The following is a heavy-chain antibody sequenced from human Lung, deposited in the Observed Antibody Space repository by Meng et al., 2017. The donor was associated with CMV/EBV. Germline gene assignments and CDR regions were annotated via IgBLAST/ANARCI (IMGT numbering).Heavy chain of an antibody. CDR3: ASFPPPGKQWLVTDY. J-gene: IGHJ4*02. CDR1: GGSISSSNW. Sequence: QVRLQEWGPGLVKPSGTLSLTCAVSGGSISSSNWWSWVRQPPGKGLEWIGEIYHSGSTNYNPSLKSRVTISVDKSKNQFSLKLSSVTAADTAVYYCASFPPPGKQWLVTDYWGQGTLVTVSS. V-gene: IGHV4-4*02. CDR2: IYHSGST. D-gene: IGHD6-19*01.